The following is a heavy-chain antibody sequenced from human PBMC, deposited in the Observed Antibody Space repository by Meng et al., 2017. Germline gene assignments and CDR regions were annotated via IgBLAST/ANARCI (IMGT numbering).Heavy chain of an antibody. Sequence: VQLGGSGGGLVQSGGSLRLSCTASGFTFRNYWMHWVRQAPGKGLVWVSRIKPDGTMTVYADSVKGRFTISRDNAKNTLYLQMNSLRSDDTAVYYCARSDWFDPWGQGTLVTVSS. CDR1: GFTFRNYW. J-gene: IGHJ5*02. CDR2: IKPDGTMT. CDR3: ARSDWFDP. V-gene: IGHV3-74*01.